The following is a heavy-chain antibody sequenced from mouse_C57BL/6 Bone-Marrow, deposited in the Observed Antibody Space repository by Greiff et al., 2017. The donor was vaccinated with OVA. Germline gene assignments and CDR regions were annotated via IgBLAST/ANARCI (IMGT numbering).Heavy chain of an antibody. Sequence: DVMLVESGGGLVKPGGSLKLSCAASGFTFSDYGMHWVRQAPEKGLEWVAYISSGSSTIYYADTVKGRFTISRDNAKNTLFLQMTSLRSEDTAMYYCASNRGGSLFAYWGQGTLVTVSA. J-gene: IGHJ3*01. CDR3: ASNRGGSLFAY. CDR1: GFTFSDYG. V-gene: IGHV5-17*01. CDR2: ISSGSSTI.